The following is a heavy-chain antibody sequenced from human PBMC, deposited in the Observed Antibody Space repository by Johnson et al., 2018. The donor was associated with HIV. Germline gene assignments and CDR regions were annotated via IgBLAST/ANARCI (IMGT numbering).Heavy chain of an antibody. D-gene: IGHD2-2*01. V-gene: IGHV3-15*05. CDR1: GFTFSSAW. CDR2: IKSKTDGGTT. CDR3: AKGGYSSSWYLWDTFNM. J-gene: IGHJ3*02. Sequence: VQLVESGGGLVKPGGSLRLSCAASGFTFSSAWMSWVRQAPGKGLEWVGRIKSKTDGGTTDYAAPVTGRFTISRDDSKTALYLQMNSLRADDTALYYCAKGGYSSSWYLWDTFNMWGQGTMVTVSS.